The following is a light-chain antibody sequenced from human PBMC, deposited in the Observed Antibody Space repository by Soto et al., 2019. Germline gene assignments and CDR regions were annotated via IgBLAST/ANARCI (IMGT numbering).Light chain of an antibody. V-gene: IGLV2-14*01. J-gene: IGLJ2*01. CDR1: SSDVGGYNY. CDR2: DVN. Sequence: QSVLTQPASVSGSPGQSITISCTGTSSDVGGYNYVSWYQQHAGKAPKLMIYDVNNRPSGVSNRFSSSKSGNTASLTISGLKAEDEADYHCSSYTSSSTSVVFGGGTKLTVL. CDR3: SSYTSSSTSVV.